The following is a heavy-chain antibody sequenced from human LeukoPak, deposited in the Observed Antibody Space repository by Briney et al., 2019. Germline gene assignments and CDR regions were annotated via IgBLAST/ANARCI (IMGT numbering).Heavy chain of an antibody. D-gene: IGHD6-19*01. V-gene: IGHV3-7*01. CDR3: ATGYSSGWYFYFQH. CDR1: GFTFSSYS. CDR2: IKQDGSEK. Sequence: PGGSLRLSCAASGFTFSSYSMNWVRQAPGKGLEWVANIKQDGSEKNYVDSVKGRFTISRDNAKNSLSLRMNSLSAEDTAVYYCATGYSSGWYFYFQHWGQGSLVSVSS. J-gene: IGHJ1*01.